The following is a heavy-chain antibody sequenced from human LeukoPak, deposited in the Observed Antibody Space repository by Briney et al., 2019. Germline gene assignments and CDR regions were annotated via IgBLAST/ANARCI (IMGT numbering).Heavy chain of an antibody. J-gene: IGHJ4*02. CDR3: AKEHSSSWTFDY. CDR2: IYSGGST. CDR1: GFTVSSNY. D-gene: IGHD6-13*01. V-gene: IGHV3-53*05. Sequence: GGSLRLSCAASGFTVSSNYMSWVRQAPGKGLEWVSVIYSGGSTYYADSVKGRFTISRDNAKNSLYLQMNSLRAEDTALYYCAKEHSSSWTFDYWGQGTLVTVSS.